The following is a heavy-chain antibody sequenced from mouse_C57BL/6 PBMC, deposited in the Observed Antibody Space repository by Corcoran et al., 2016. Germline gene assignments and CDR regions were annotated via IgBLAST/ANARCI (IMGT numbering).Heavy chain of an antibody. D-gene: IGHD2-1*01. CDR1: GYTFTDYY. V-gene: IGHV1-26*01. CDR3: ARSPYGNYHYYAMDY. J-gene: IGHJ4*01. CDR2: INPNNGGT. Sequence: EVQLQQSGPELVKPGASVKISCKASGYTFTDYYMNWVKQSHGKSLEWIGDINPNNGGTSYNQKFKGKATLTVDKSSSTAYMELRSLTSEDSAVYYCARSPYGNYHYYAMDYWGQGTSVTVSS.